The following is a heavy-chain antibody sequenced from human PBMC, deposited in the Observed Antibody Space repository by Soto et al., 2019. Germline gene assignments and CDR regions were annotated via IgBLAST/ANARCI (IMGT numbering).Heavy chain of an antibody. CDR2: IYYSGST. D-gene: IGHD3-3*01. V-gene: IGHV4-59*01. CDR3: ARSPIFGVVIV. CDR1: GGSISSYY. J-gene: IGHJ4*02. Sequence: QVQLQESGPGLVKPSETLSLTCTVSGGSISSYYWSWIRQPPGKGLEWIGYIYYSGSTNYNPSLKSRDTLSVDTSKNQFSLKLSSVTAADTAVYYCARSPIFGVVIVWGQGTLVTVSS.